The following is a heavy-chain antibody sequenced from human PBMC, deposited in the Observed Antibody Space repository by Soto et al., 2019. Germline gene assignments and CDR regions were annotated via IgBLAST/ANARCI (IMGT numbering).Heavy chain of an antibody. J-gene: IGHJ4*02. Sequence: QVQLVQSGAEVKKPGSSVRVSCKISGGSLSNTTVSWVRQAPGLGLEWMGRVNPLLGTANYAQKFQGRVTLSADRSTNTAYMDMTSLTSDDTAMYYCARLPLDSWGQGTLVTVSS. CDR2: VNPLLGTA. V-gene: IGHV1-69*08. CDR1: GGSLSNTT. CDR3: ARLPLDS.